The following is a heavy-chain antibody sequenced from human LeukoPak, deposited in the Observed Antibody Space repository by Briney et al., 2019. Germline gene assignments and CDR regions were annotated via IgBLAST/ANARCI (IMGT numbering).Heavy chain of an antibody. Sequence: GGSLRLSCAASGFSFSSFAMSWVRQAPGKGLEWVANIKQDGSEKYYVDSVKGRFTISRDNAKNSLYLQMNSLRAEDTAVYYCARYDFWSGYRDAFDIWGQGTMVTVSS. J-gene: IGHJ3*02. V-gene: IGHV3-7*01. D-gene: IGHD3-3*01. CDR2: IKQDGSEK. CDR3: ARYDFWSGYRDAFDI. CDR1: GFSFSSFA.